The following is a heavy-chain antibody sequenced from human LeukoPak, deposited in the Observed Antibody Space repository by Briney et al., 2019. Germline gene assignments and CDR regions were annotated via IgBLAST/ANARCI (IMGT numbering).Heavy chain of an antibody. Sequence: RPGGSLRLSCAASGFTFSSYSMTWVRQAPGKGLEWVSSISSSSSYIYYADSVKGRFTISRDNAKNSLYLQMNSLRAEDTAVYYCARSAVLLWFGELLPRGIYYYYGMDVWGQGTTVTVSS. CDR2: ISSSSSYI. CDR3: ARSAVLLWFGELLPRGIYYYYGMDV. J-gene: IGHJ6*02. D-gene: IGHD3-10*01. CDR1: GFTFSSYS. V-gene: IGHV3-21*01.